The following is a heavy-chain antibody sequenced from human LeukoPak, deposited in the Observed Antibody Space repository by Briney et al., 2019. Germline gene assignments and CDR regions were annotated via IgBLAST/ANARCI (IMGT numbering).Heavy chain of an antibody. CDR2: IIPILGIA. V-gene: IGHV1-69*04. J-gene: IGHJ3*02. CDR1: GYTFTSYG. D-gene: IGHD2-21*02. CDR3: ARLAYCGGDCSLKAFDI. Sequence: SVKVSCKASGYTFTSYGISWVRQAPGQGLEWMGRIIPILGIANYAQKFQGRVTITADKSTSTAYMELSSLRSEDTAVYYCARLAYCGGDCSLKAFDIWGQGTMVTVSS.